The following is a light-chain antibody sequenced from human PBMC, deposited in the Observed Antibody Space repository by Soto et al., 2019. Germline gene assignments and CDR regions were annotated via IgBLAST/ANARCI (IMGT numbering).Light chain of an antibody. V-gene: IGKV3-20*01. CDR1: QSVSSR. CDR3: QQYGGSPIT. CDR2: GAS. Sequence: EVVLTQSPVTLSLSPGERATLSCRASQSVSSRLAWYQHKPGQAPRLLISGASSRASGVPVRFSGSGSGTDFTLTISRLEPEDFALYYCQQYGGSPITFGLGTRLEIK. J-gene: IGKJ5*01.